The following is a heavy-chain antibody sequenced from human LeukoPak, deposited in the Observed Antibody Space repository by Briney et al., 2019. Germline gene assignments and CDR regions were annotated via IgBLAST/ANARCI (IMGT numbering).Heavy chain of an antibody. V-gene: IGHV6-1*01. J-gene: IGHJ4*02. CDR1: GDSVSSSRAT. CDR3: ARGWNYIDS. D-gene: IGHD1-1*01. Sequence: SQTLSLTCAISGDSVSSSRATWSWIRQSPSSGLECLGRTYYRSQWYNDYAVSVRSRITINPDTSKNQFSLHLNSVTPEDTAVYYCARGWNYIDSWGQGTLVTVSS. CDR2: TYYRSQWYN.